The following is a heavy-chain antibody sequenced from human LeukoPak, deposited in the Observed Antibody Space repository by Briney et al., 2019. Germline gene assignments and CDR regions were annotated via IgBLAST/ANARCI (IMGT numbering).Heavy chain of an antibody. CDR3: ARVRAAAGSRRNWFDP. CDR1: GGTFSSYA. CDR2: IIPIFGTA. V-gene: IGHV1-69*06. J-gene: IGHJ5*02. Sequence: SVKVSCKASGGTFSSYAISWVRQAPGQGLEWMGGIIPIFGTANYAQKFQGRVTITADKSTSTAYMELSSLRSEDTAVYYCARVRAAAGSRRNWFDPWGQGTLVTVSS. D-gene: IGHD6-13*01.